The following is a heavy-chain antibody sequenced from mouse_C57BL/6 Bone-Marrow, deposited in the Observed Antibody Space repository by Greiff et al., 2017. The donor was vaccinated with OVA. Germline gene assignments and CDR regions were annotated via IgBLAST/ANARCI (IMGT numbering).Heavy chain of an antibody. V-gene: IGHV5-12*01. J-gene: IGHJ1*03. CDR1: GFTFSDYY. CDR3: ARNYGYFDV. Sequence: EVMLVESGGGLVQPGGSLKLSCAASGFTFSDYYMYWVRQTPEKRLEWVAYISNGGGSTYYPDTVKGRFTISRDNAKNTLYLQMSRLKSEDTAMYYCARNYGYFDVWGTGTTVTVSS. CDR2: ISNGGGST.